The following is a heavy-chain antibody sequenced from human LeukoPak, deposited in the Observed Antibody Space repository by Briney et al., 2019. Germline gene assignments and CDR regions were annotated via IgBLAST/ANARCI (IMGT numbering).Heavy chain of an antibody. CDR3: ARRGNDYVWGSYNYFDY. D-gene: IGHD3-16*01. V-gene: IGHV1-46*01. J-gene: IGHJ4*02. CDR1: GYTFTSYY. CDR2: INPSGGST. Sequence: ASVKVSCKASGYTFTSYYIHWVRQAPGQGLEWMGIINPSGGSTSHAQKFQGRVTMTRDTSTSTVYMELSSLRSEDTAVYYCARRGNDYVWGSYNYFDYWGQGTLVTVSS.